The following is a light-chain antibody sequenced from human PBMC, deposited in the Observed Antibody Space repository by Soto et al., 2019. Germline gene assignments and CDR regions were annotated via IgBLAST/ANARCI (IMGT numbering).Light chain of an antibody. V-gene: IGLV2-14*01. CDR1: SSDVGGYNY. Sequence: QSALTQPASVSGSPGQSITISCTGTSSDVGGYNYVSWYQQHPGKAPKLMIYAVSNRPSGVSNRFSGSRSGNTASLTISGLQPEDEADYYCSSYRDSKPGPVFGTGTKLTVL. CDR3: SSYRDSKPGPV. J-gene: IGLJ1*01. CDR2: AVS.